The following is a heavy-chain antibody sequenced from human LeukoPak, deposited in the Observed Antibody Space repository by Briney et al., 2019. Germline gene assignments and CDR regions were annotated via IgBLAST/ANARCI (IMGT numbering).Heavy chain of an antibody. CDR2: INSDGSST. CDR3: AKDGTDHSSTSHDSFGY. V-gene: IGHV3-74*01. J-gene: IGHJ4*02. D-gene: IGHD3-3*01. CDR1: GFTFSSYW. Sequence: PGGSLRLSCAASGFTFSSYWMHWVRQAPGKGLVWVSRINSDGSSTSYADSVKGRFTISRDNAKNTLYLQMNSLRSEDTAVYYCAKDGTDHSSTSHDSFGYWGQGTLVTVSS.